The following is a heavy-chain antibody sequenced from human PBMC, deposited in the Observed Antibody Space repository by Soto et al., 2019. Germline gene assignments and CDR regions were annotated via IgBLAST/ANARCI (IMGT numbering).Heavy chain of an antibody. D-gene: IGHD3-3*01. CDR3: ARGVVRTYYDFWSGYHETYYYGMDV. J-gene: IGHJ6*02. CDR1: GGTFSSYA. Sequence: SVKVSCKASGGTFSSYAISWVRQAPGQGLEWMGGIIPIFGTANYAQKFQGRVTITADESTSTAYMELSSLRSEDTAVYYCARGVVRTYYDFWSGYHETYYYGMDVWGQGTTVPVSS. V-gene: IGHV1-69*13. CDR2: IIPIFGTA.